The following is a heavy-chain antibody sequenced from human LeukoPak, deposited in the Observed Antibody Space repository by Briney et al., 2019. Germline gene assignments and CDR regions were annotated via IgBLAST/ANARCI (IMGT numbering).Heavy chain of an antibody. CDR1: GGSVSSGSYY. CDR3: AGDRTYSRGIDY. D-gene: IGHD6-13*01. CDR2: IYYSGST. V-gene: IGHV4-61*01. J-gene: IGHJ4*02. Sequence: PSETLSLTCTVSGGSVSSGSYYWSWSRQPPGKGLVWIGNIYYSGSTNYNPSLKSRVTISVDTSKNQSSLKLSSVTAADTAVYYCAGDRTYSRGIDYWGQGTLVTVSS.